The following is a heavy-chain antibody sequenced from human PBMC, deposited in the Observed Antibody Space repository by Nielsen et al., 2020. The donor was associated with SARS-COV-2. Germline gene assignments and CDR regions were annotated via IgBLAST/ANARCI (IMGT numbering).Heavy chain of an antibody. CDR1: GFMFSNYY. Sequence: GGSLRLSCAASGFMFSNYYMNWIRHSPGKGLEWVSYISGNGAYTNYADSVKGRFTISRDNTKNTLYLQMNSLRAEDTAVYYCARGSAPRYFQHWGQGTLVTVSS. D-gene: IGHD2-15*01. V-gene: IGHV3-11*05. CDR2: ISGNGAYT. CDR3: ARGSAPRYFQH. J-gene: IGHJ1*01.